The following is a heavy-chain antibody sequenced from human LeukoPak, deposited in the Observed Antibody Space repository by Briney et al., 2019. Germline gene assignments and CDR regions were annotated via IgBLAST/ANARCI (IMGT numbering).Heavy chain of an antibody. CDR2: IYHSGST. D-gene: IGHD6-19*01. CDR3: AEGGSGWGLDY. CDR1: GGSFNGYY. Sequence: SETLSLTCAVYGGSFNGYYWSWVRQPPGKGLEWIGEIYHSGSTNYNPSLTSRVTISVDKSKNQFSLKLSSVTAADTAVYYCAEGGSGWGLDYWGQGTLVTVSS. J-gene: IGHJ4*02. V-gene: IGHV4-34*01.